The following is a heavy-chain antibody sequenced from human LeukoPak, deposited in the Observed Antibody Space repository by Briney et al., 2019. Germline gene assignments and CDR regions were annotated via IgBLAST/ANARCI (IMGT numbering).Heavy chain of an antibody. V-gene: IGHV3-23*01. D-gene: IGHD6-19*01. J-gene: IGHJ4*02. CDR2: ISDSGDLT. Sequence: GGSLRLSCAASGCAFSSQAMGWVRQAPGKGLEWVSVISDSGDLTYYADSVKGRFTISRDNSKNTLYLQMNSLRAEDTAVYYCAKDARRSSGWYFFDHWGQGTLVTVSS. CDR3: AKDARRSSGWYFFDH. CDR1: GCAFSSQA.